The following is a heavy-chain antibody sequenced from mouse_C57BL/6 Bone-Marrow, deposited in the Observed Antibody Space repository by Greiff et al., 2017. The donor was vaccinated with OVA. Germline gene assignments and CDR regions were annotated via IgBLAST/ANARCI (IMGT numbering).Heavy chain of an antibody. CDR2: IYPRSGNP. CDR3: ARSYGNSDY. Sequence: QVHVKQPGAELARPGASVKLSCKASGYPFTSYGISWVKQRPAQGLEWIGEIYPRSGNPKYNEKFTGTATLTAAKSSTTAYMKVRRLASEDAAGYFCARSYGNSDYWGQGTTLTVSS. V-gene: IGHV1-81*01. CDR1: GYPFTSYG. J-gene: IGHJ2*01. D-gene: IGHD2-1*01.